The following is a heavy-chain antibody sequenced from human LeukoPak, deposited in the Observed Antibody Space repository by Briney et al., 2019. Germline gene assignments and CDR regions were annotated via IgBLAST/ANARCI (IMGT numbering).Heavy chain of an antibody. CDR1: GFTFSTYS. CDR2: INWNGGST. J-gene: IGHJ4*02. CDR3: ARGGITMVRGVIDGYFDY. D-gene: IGHD3-10*01. Sequence: GGSLRLSCAASGFTFSTYSMNWVRQAPGKGLEWVSGINWNGGSTGYVDSVKGRFTISRDNAKNSLYLQMNSLRAEDTALYYCARGGITMVRGVIDGYFDYWGQGTLVTVSS. V-gene: IGHV3-20*04.